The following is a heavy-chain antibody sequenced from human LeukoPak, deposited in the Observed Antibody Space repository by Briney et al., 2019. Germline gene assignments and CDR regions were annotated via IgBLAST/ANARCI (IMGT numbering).Heavy chain of an antibody. J-gene: IGHJ4*02. V-gene: IGHV3-15*01. CDR2: IKSKTDGGTT. CDR3: ATYLVDSSTYVLSGY. D-gene: IGHD3-22*01. Sequence: PGGSLRLSCAASGFAFSYAWMSWVRQAPGKGLEWVGRIKSKTDGGTTDDAAPVKGRFTLSSDDSKNTLYLQMNSLKTEDTAVYYCATYLVDSSTYVLSGYWGQGTLVTVSS. CDR1: GFAFSYAW.